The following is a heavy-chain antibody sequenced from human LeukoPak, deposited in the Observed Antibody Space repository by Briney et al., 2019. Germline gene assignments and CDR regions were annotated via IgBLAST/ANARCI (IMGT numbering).Heavy chain of an antibody. D-gene: IGHD2/OR15-2a*01. CDR2: IKSKIDGGTT. Sequence: GGSLRLSCAASGFPFSTTWMSWVRQAPGKGLEWVGRIKSKIDGGTTDYAAPVKGRFAISRDDSKNTLYLQMSSLKTEDTAVYYCTRIKGGLNYGMDVWGQGTTVTVSS. V-gene: IGHV3-15*01. CDR3: TRIKGGLNYGMDV. CDR1: GFPFSTTW. J-gene: IGHJ6*02.